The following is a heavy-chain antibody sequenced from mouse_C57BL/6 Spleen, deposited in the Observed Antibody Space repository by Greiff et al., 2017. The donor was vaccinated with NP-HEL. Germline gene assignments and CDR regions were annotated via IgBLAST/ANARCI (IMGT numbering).Heavy chain of an antibody. CDR2: FHPYNDDT. CDR1: GYTFTTYP. D-gene: IGHD1-1*01. V-gene: IGHV1-47*01. J-gene: IGHJ1*03. Sequence: VKLQESGAELVKPGASVKMSCKASGYTFTTYPIEWMKQNHGKSLEWIGNFHPYNDDTKYNEKFKGKATLTVEKSSSTVSLELSRLTSDDSAVYYCARGYYGSSYWYFDVWGTGTTVTVSS. CDR3: ARGYYGSSYWYFDV.